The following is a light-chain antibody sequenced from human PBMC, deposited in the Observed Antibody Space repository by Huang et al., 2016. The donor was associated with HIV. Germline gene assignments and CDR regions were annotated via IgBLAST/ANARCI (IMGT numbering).Light chain of an antibody. CDR2: AAS. V-gene: IGKV1-NL1*01. J-gene: IGKJ1*01. CDR1: QGIRNS. Sequence: DIQMTQSPSSLSASVGDRVAITCRASQGIRNSLAWYQQKPGKAPKLLLYAASTLEGGVTSRFSGSGSGAVYTLTISSLQPEDVAVYHCQQYHGVPWTFGQGTKVEVK. CDR3: QQYHGVPWT.